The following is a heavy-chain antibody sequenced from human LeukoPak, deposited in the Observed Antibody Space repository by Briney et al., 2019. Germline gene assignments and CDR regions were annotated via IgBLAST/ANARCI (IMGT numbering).Heavy chain of an antibody. CDR2: ISGSGGST. Sequence: PGGSLRLSCAASGFTFSSYAMSWVRQAPGKGLEWVSAISGSGGSTYYADSVKGRFTISRDNSKNTLYLQMNSLRAEDTAVYYCAKVGDYYDSSGYYPFDYWGQGTLVTVSP. CDR1: GFTFSSYA. J-gene: IGHJ4*02. V-gene: IGHV3-23*01. CDR3: AKVGDYYDSSGYYPFDY. D-gene: IGHD3-22*01.